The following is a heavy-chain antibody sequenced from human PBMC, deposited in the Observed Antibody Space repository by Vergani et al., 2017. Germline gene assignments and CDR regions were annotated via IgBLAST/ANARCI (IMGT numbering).Heavy chain of an antibody. Sequence: QVPVVQSGAEVKKSGASVKVSCKTSGYTFSNYYMHWVRQAPGQGLEWMGIINPSGGHTNYAQKFQGRVTMTRDTSTSTVYMELSSLRSEDTAIYYFARGDYGILTGYRYWGQGTLVTVSA. CDR3: ARGDYGILTGYRY. CDR2: INPSGGHT. CDR1: GYTFSNYY. J-gene: IGHJ4*02. V-gene: IGHV1-46*03. D-gene: IGHD3-9*01.